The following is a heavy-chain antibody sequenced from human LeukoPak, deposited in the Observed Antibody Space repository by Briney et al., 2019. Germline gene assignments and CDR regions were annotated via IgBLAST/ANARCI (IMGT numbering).Heavy chain of an antibody. J-gene: IGHJ4*02. CDR2: ISGSGGST. CDR3: AKVSWANYFDY. CDR1: GFTFSSFA. V-gene: IGHV3-23*01. Sequence: QAGGSLRLSCAASGFTFSSFAMSWVRQAPGKGLEWVSTISGSGGSTYYADSVKGRFTISRDNSMNTLYLQMNSLRAEDTAIYYCAKVSWANYFDYWGQGTLVTVSS. D-gene: IGHD6-13*01.